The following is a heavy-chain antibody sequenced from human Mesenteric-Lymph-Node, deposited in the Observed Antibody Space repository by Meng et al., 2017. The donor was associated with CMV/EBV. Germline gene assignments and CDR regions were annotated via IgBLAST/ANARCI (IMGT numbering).Heavy chain of an antibody. Sequence: ASVKVSCKASGYTFTGYYIHWVRQAPGQGLEWMGWMNPNSGATNYAQKFQGRVTMTRDTSISTAYMELRSLRSDDTAVYYCARTWSSVWFDPWGQGTLVTVSS. CDR1: GYTFTGYY. V-gene: IGHV1-2*02. J-gene: IGHJ5*02. D-gene: IGHD2-15*01. CDR3: ARTWSSVWFDP. CDR2: MNPNSGAT.